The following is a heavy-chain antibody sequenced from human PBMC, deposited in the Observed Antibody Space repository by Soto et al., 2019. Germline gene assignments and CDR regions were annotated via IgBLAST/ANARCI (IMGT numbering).Heavy chain of an antibody. CDR3: ARHVYSGYLGYFDY. D-gene: IGHD5-12*01. Sequence: SETLSLTCTVSGGSISSGGYYWSWIRQHPGKGLEWIGYIYYSGSTYYNPSLKSRVTISVDTSKNQFSLKLSSVTAADTAVYYCARHVYSGYLGYFDYWGQGTLVTVSS. CDR2: IYYSGST. V-gene: IGHV4-31*03. J-gene: IGHJ4*02. CDR1: GGSISSGGYY.